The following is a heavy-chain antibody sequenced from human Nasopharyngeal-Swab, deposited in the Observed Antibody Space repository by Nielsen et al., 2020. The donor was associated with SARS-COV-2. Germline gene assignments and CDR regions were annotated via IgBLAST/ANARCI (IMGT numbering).Heavy chain of an antibody. CDR2: ISSSSTYT. V-gene: IGHV3-11*03. J-gene: IGHJ4*02. CDR1: GFTFSDYY. CDR3: ARRWSSSSGFDY. D-gene: IGHD6-6*01. Sequence: GESLKISCAASGFTFSDYYMSWIRQAPGKGLEWVSYISSSSTYTDYADSVKGRFTISRDNAKNSLYLQMNSLRAEDTVVYYCARRWSSSSGFDYWGQGTLVTVSS.